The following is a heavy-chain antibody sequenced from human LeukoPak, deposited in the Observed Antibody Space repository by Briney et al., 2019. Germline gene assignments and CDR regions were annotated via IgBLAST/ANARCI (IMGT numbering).Heavy chain of an antibody. J-gene: IGHJ4*02. Sequence: GGSLRLSCAASGFTFSSYAMSWVRQAPGKGLEWVSAISGSGGSTYYADSVKGRFAISRDNSKNTLYLQMNSLGAEDTAVYYCAKDQGYCSGGSCYDYDYWGQGTLVTVSS. V-gene: IGHV3-23*01. CDR2: ISGSGGST. CDR1: GFTFSSYA. D-gene: IGHD2-15*01. CDR3: AKDQGYCSGGSCYDYDY.